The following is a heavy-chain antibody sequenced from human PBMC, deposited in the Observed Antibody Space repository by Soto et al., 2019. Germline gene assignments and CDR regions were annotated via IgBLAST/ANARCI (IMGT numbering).Heavy chain of an antibody. J-gene: IGHJ4*02. V-gene: IGHV1-3*01. CDR3: ARSIVVVTAADY. CDR2: INAGNGNT. D-gene: IGHD2-21*02. CDR1: GYTFTRYA. Sequence: GASVKVSCKTPGYTFTRYAMHWVRQAPGQRLEWMGWINAGNGNTKYSQKFQGRVTITRDTSASTAYMELSSLRSEDTAVYYCARSIVVVTAADYWGQGTLVTVSS.